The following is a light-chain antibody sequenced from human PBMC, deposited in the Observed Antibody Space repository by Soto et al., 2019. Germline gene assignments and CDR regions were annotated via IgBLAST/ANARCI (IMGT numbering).Light chain of an antibody. V-gene: IGKV1-5*03. CDR1: QSISSW. CDR3: QQYNSYPFT. CDR2: KAS. J-gene: IGKJ3*01. Sequence: DIQMTQSPSTLSASVGDRVTITCRASQSISSWLAWYQQKPGKAPKLLIYKASSLESGVPSRFSGSGSGTEFTLIISSLQADDFATYYCQQYNSYPFTFGPGTKVDIK.